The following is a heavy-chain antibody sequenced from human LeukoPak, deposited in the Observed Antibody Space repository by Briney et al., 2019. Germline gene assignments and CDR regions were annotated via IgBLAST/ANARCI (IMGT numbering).Heavy chain of an antibody. V-gene: IGHV3-30*02. J-gene: IGHJ5*02. CDR1: GFTFSSYG. CDR2: IRYDGSNK. Sequence: GGSLRLSCAASGFTFSSYGMHWVRQAPGKGLEWVAFIRYDGSNKYYADSVKGRFTISRDNSKNTLYLQMNSLRAEDTAVYYCAKDFTLLMVYPNWLDPWGQGTLVTVSS. D-gene: IGHD2-8*01. CDR3: AKDFTLLMVYPNWLDP.